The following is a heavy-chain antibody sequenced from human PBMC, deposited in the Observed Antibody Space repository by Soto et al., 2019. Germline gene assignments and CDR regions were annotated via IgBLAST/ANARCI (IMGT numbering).Heavy chain of an antibody. CDR2: VSGAGDYT. D-gene: IGHD4-4*01. CDR3: ARKSTVNPTLPYWYFDF. CDR1: GVTFSSYA. V-gene: IGHV3-23*01. Sequence: GGSLRLSCAASGVTFSSYAMSWVRQAPGRGLEWVATVSGAGDYTYYADSVKGRFAISRDNSKTTAYLQMNSLRADDSAVYYCARKSTVNPTLPYWYFDFWGRGSLVTVS. J-gene: IGHJ2*01.